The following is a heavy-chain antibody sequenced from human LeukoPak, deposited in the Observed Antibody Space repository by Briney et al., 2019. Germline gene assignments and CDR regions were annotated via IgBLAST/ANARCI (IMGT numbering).Heavy chain of an antibody. CDR1: GGSISSGGYS. Sequence: PSETLSLTCAVSGGSISSGGYSWSWIRQPPGKGLEWIGYIYYSGSTYYNPSLKSRVTISVDTSKNQFSLKLNSVTAADTAVYYCARVYSQSNWFDPWGQGTLVTVSS. CDR2: IYYSGST. CDR3: ARVYSQSNWFDP. J-gene: IGHJ5*02. D-gene: IGHD2-15*01. V-gene: IGHV4-30-4*07.